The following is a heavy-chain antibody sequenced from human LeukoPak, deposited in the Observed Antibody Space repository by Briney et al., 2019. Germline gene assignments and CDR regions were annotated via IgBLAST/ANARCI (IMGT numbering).Heavy chain of an antibody. V-gene: IGHV4-34*01. Sequence: RTSETLSLTCAVYGGSFSGYYWSWIRQPPGKGLEWIGEINHSGSTNYNPSLKSRVTISVDTSKNQFSLKLSSVTAADTAMYYCAKSGGYGLIDYWGQGTRVTVSS. CDR3: AKSGGYGLIDY. D-gene: IGHD1-26*01. CDR2: INHSGST. J-gene: IGHJ4*02. CDR1: GGSFSGYY.